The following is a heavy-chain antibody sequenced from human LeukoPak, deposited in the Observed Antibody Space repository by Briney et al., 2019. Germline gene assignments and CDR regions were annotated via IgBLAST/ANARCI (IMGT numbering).Heavy chain of an antibody. D-gene: IGHD3-22*01. CDR3: ARGGGDYYDSSGYYRRFDY. V-gene: IGHV3-33*01. CDR2: IWYDGSNK. CDR1: GFTFSSYG. J-gene: IGHJ4*02. Sequence: PGGSLRLSCAASGFTFSSYGMHWVRQAPGKGLEWVAVIWYDGSNKYYADSVKGRFTISRDNSKNTLYLQMNSLRAEDTAVYYCARGGGDYYDSSGYYRRFDYWGQGTLVTVSS.